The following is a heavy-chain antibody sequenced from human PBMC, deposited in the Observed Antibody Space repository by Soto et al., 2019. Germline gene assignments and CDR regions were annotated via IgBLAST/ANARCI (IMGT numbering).Heavy chain of an antibody. CDR2: ISGSGGST. V-gene: IGHV3-23*01. D-gene: IGHD2-8*01. CDR1: GFTFSSYA. Sequence: PGGSLRLSCAASGFTFSSYAMSWVRQAPGKGLEWVSAISGSGGSTYYADSVKGRFTISRDNSKNTLYLQMNSLRAEDTAVYYCATDIVLMVYAIMSPHDAFDIWGQGTMVTVSS. CDR3: ATDIVLMVYAIMSPHDAFDI. J-gene: IGHJ3*02.